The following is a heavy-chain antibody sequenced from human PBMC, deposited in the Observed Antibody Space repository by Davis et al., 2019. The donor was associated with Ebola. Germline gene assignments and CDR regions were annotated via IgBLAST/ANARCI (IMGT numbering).Heavy chain of an antibody. V-gene: IGHV3-23*01. D-gene: IGHD1-26*01. J-gene: IGHJ4*02. CDR2: ISGSGGST. CDR1: GFTFSKYA. Sequence: GGSLRLSCAASGFTFSKYAMSWVRQAPGKGLEWVSVISGSGGSTYYADSVKGRFTISRDNSKNTLYLQMNSLRAEDTAVYYCAKYSGRALDYWGQGTLVTVSS. CDR3: AKYSGRALDY.